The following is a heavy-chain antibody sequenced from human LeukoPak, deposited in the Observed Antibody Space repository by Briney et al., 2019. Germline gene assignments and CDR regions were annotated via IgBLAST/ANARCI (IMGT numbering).Heavy chain of an antibody. CDR3: ARDRLHYDFLSGQGYTNWFDP. CDR1: GYTFTSYG. Sequence: GASVKVSCKASGYTFTSYGISWVRQAPGQGLEWMGWISAYNGNTNYAQKLQGRVTMTTDTSTSTAYMELRSLRSDDTAVYYCARDRLHYDFLSGQGYTNWFDPWGQGTLVTVSS. J-gene: IGHJ5*02. D-gene: IGHD3-3*01. CDR2: ISAYNGNT. V-gene: IGHV1-18*01.